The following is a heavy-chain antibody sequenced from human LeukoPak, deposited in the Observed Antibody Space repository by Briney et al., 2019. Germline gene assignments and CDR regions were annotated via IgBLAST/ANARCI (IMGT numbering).Heavy chain of an antibody. CDR3: ARAGHDSSGYYGGLDY. V-gene: IGHV3-74*01. CDR2: INSDGSST. D-gene: IGHD3-22*01. J-gene: IGHJ4*02. Sequence: GGSLRLSCAASGFTFSSYWMHWVRQAPGKGLVWVSRINSDGSSTSYADSVKGRFTISRDNAKNTLYLQMNSLRAEDTAVYYCARAGHDSSGYYGGLDYWGQGTLVTVSS. CDR1: GFTFSSYW.